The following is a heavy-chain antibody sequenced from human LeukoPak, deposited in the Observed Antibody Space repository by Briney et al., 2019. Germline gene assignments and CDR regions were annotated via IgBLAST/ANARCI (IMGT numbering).Heavy chain of an antibody. D-gene: IGHD2-15*01. CDR1: GFTFSSYA. V-gene: IGHV3-23*01. CDR2: ISGGGHTT. Sequence: GGSLRLSCAASGFTFSSYAVSWVRQAPGKGLEWVSAISGGGHTTYYADSVKGQFTISRDNSKNTLFLQMNSLRAEDTAVYFCAKSVAPYCSGGSCFDAFDIWGQGTMVTVSS. J-gene: IGHJ3*02. CDR3: AKSVAPYCSGGSCFDAFDI.